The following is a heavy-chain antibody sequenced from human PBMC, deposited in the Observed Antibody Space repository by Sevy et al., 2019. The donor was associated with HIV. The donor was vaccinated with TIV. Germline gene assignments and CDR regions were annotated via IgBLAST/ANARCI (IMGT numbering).Heavy chain of an antibody. CDR1: GYTFTGYY. J-gene: IGHJ6*02. D-gene: IGHD3-3*01. V-gene: IGHV1-2*02. CDR3: AIDSHYDFWSGYYTSYYYYGMDV. Sequence: ASVKVSCKASGYTFTGYYMHWVRQAPGQGLEWMGWINPNSGGTNYAQKFQGRVTMTRDTSISTAYMELSRLRSDDTAVYYCAIDSHYDFWSGYYTSYYYYGMDVWGQGTTVTVSS. CDR2: INPNSGGT.